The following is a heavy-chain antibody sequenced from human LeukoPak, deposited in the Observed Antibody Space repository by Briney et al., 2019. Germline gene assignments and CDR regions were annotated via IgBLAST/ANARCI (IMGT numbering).Heavy chain of an antibody. Sequence: PSETLSLTCTVSGGSISSSSYYWGWIRQPPGKGLEWIGSIYYSGSTYYNPSLKSRVTISVDTSKNQFSLKLSSVTAADTAVYYCARRSRLSWQQLVWYYFDYWGQGTLVTVSS. D-gene: IGHD6-13*01. CDR3: ARRSRLSWQQLVWYYFDY. CDR2: IYYSGST. J-gene: IGHJ4*02. V-gene: IGHV4-39*07. CDR1: GGSISSSSYY.